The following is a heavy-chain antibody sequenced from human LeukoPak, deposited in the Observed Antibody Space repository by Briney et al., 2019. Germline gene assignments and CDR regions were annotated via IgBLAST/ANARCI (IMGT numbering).Heavy chain of an antibody. CDR1: VFTFSRYC. V-gene: IGHV3-33*01. Sequence: GRTLGLSYAASVFTFSRYCTHWVSEAPGKGLEWVVVISYDGSNKYYIEVAKGRFTIPRDNSKHTLHPPKHGVIAEDTAVLYCARGAYGSGTYHDFDIWGQGTMVTASS. CDR3: ARGAYGSGTYHDFDI. CDR2: ISYDGSNK. D-gene: IGHD3-10*01. J-gene: IGHJ3*02.